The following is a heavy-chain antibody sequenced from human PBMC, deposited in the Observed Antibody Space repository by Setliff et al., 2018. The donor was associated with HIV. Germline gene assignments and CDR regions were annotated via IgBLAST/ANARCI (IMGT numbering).Heavy chain of an antibody. CDR3: ARDRMSSGYTAAFEI. Sequence: SETLSLTCTVSGGSISGSNYYWGWIRQPPGKGLEWIGEINHSGSTNYNPSLKSRVTISVDTSKNQFSLNLRSVTAADTAVYYCARDRMSSGYTAAFEIWGQGTVVTVSS. CDR1: GGSISGSNYY. D-gene: IGHD3-22*01. V-gene: IGHV4-39*07. J-gene: IGHJ3*02. CDR2: INHSGST.